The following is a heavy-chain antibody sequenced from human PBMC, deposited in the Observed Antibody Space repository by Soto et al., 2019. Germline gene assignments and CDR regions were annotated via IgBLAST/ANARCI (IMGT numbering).Heavy chain of an antibody. V-gene: IGHV1-18*01. Sequence: QVQLLQSGGEVKKPGASVKVSCKASRYTFTNYGVTWVRQAPGQGLEWMGWISAYTDNPNYAQKFQGRVTMTIDTSTTTAYMDLRSLTSDDSAVYYCARVIPGAEAWFGPWGQVTLVTVSS. CDR3: ARVIPGAEAWFGP. CDR1: RYTFTNYG. J-gene: IGHJ5*02. CDR2: ISAYTDNP.